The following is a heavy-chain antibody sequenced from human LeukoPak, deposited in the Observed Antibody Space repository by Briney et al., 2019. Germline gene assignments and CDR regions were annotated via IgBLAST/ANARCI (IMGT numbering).Heavy chain of an antibody. Sequence: PGGSLRLSCEASGFTFSTYGMHWVRQAPGKGLEWVAVIWYDGSNKYYADSVKGRFTISRDNSKNTLYLQMNSLRAEDTAVYYCARDSSSSSWYFDYWGQGTLVTVSS. D-gene: IGHD6-13*01. CDR2: IWYDGSNK. CDR3: ARDSSSSSWYFDY. CDR1: GFTFSTYG. V-gene: IGHV3-33*08. J-gene: IGHJ4*02.